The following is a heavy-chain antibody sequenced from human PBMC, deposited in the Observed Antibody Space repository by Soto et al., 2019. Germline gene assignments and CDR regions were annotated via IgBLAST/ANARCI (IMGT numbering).Heavy chain of an antibody. Sequence: QVQLVQSGAEVKKPGSSIRVSCKASGGTFTSYSFSWVRQAPGQGLEWVGGIIPIFGTTNYAQKFQGRVTISADESTSTAYMDLSRLTSEDTAVYYCARGSGRDILTGYIDYWGQGTLVTVSS. V-gene: IGHV1-69*13. CDR1: GGTFTSYS. CDR3: ARGSGRDILTGYIDY. D-gene: IGHD3-9*01. CDR2: IIPIFGTT. J-gene: IGHJ4*02.